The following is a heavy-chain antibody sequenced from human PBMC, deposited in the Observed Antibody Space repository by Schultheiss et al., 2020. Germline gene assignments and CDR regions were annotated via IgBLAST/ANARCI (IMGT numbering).Heavy chain of an antibody. CDR2: IGTAGDT. J-gene: IGHJ3*02. V-gene: IGHV3-13*01. Sequence: GESLKISCAASGFTFSSYDMHWVRQATGKGLEWVSAIGTAGDTYYPGSVKGRFTISRENAKNSLYLQMNSLRAGDTAVYYCARGDRSGYYDSSGYPTNDAFDIWCQGTMVTVSS. CDR3: ARGDRSGYYDSSGYPTNDAFDI. CDR1: GFTFSSYD. D-gene: IGHD3-22*01.